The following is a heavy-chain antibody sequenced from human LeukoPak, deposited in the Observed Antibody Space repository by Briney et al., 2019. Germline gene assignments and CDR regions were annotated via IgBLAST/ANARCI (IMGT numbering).Heavy chain of an antibody. D-gene: IGHD3-10*02. Sequence: GGSLRLSCTASGFTFSHYTINWVRQAPGKGLECVSSISSTSSYISYADSVKGRFTISRDDAKTSVYLRMNSLRAEDTAVYYCAKYLFGSYWGQGTLVTVSS. J-gene: IGHJ4*02. V-gene: IGHV3-21*04. CDR2: ISSTSSYI. CDR3: AKYLFGSY. CDR1: GFTFSHYT.